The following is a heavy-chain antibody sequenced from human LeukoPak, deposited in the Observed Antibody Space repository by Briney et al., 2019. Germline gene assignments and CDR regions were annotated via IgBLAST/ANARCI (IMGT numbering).Heavy chain of an antibody. CDR3: ARAMSTFGGVRNYFDS. J-gene: IGHJ4*02. Sequence: GGSLRLSCAASGFTFSGHNMNWVRQAPGKGLEWIAFVSISSGTIYYADSVNGRFRISRDNAKSSLDLEMNSLRAEDTAVYYCARAMSTFGGVRNYFDSWGQGTLVTVSS. CDR2: VSISSGTI. D-gene: IGHD3-16*01. V-gene: IGHV3-48*04. CDR1: GFTFSGHN.